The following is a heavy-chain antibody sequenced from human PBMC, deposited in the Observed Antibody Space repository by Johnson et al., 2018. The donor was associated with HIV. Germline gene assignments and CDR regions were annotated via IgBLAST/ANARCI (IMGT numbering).Heavy chain of an antibody. J-gene: IGHJ3*02. CDR1: GFTFSSYA. CDR2: ISYDGSNK. Sequence: QMQLVESGGGVVQPGRSLRLSCAASGFTFSSYAMHWVRQAPGKGLEWVAVISYDGSNKYYADSVKGRFTISRDNSKNTLYLQMNSLRAEDTAVYYCAKWSIVGATFSDAFDIWGQGTMVTVSS. CDR3: AKWSIVGATFSDAFDI. D-gene: IGHD1-26*01. V-gene: IGHV3-30*04.